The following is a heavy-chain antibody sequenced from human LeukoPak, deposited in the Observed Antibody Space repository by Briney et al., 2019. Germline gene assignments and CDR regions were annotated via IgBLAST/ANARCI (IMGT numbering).Heavy chain of an antibody. CDR2: IYYSGST. D-gene: IGHD3-10*02. J-gene: IGHJ6*03. Sequence: SETLSLTCTVSGGSISSSSYYWGWIRQPPGKGLEWIGSIYYSGSTYYNPSLKSRATISVDTSKNQFSLKLSSVTAADTAVYYCARQDYYVSGGYYYYMDVWGKGTTVTVSS. V-gene: IGHV4-39*01. CDR1: GGSISSSSYY. CDR3: ARQDYYVSGGYYYYMDV.